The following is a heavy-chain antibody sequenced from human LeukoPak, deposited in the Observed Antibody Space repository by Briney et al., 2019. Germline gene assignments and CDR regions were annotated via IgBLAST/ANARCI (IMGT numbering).Heavy chain of an antibody. D-gene: IGHD3-10*01. Sequence: ASVKVSCKASGYTFTSYDINWVRQATGQGLEWMGWMNPNSGNTGYAQKFQGRVTITRNTSISTAYMELSGLRSEDTAVYYSARSKLLWFGDKVFYYFDYWGQGTLVTVSS. J-gene: IGHJ4*02. V-gene: IGHV1-8*01. CDR3: ARSKLLWFGDKVFYYFDY. CDR2: MNPNSGNT. CDR1: GYTFTSYD.